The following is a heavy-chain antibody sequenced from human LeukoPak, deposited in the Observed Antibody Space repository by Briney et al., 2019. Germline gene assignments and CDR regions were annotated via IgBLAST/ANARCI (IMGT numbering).Heavy chain of an antibody. CDR3: ARHRWLQSLADY. V-gene: IGHV4-34*01. Sequence: SETLSLTCAVYSGSFSGYYWSWIRQPPGKGLEWIGEINHSGSTNYNPSLKSRVTISVDTSKNQFSLKLSSVTAADTAAYYCARHRWLQSLADYWGQGTLVTVSS. J-gene: IGHJ4*02. CDR1: SGSFSGYY. CDR2: INHSGST. D-gene: IGHD5-24*01.